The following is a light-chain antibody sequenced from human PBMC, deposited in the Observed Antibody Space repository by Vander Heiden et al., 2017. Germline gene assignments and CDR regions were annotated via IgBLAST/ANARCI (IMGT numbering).Light chain of an antibody. CDR2: GAS. CDR3: QQYNNWPPN. CDR1: QSVSSN. J-gene: IGKJ4*01. V-gene: IGKV3-15*01. Sequence: EIVMTQSPATLSVSPGERATLSCRASQSVSSNLAWYQQKPGQAPRLLIYGASTRATGIPARFSGSGSGTEFTLTISSLQSEGFAVYYCQQYNNWPPNFGGGTKVEIK.